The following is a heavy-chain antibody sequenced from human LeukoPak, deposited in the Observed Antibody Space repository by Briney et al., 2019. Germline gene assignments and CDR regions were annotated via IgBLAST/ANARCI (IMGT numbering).Heavy chain of an antibody. CDR2: IYHSGST. D-gene: IGHD1-26*01. V-gene: IGHV4-4*02. CDR1: GFTFSSYW. CDR3: ARENALSGSSFDY. Sequence: GSLRLSCAASGFTFSSYWMNWARQAPGKGLEWIGEIYHSGSTNYNPSLKSRVTISVDKSKNQFSLKLSSVTAADTAVYYCARENALSGSSFDYWGQGTLVTVSS. J-gene: IGHJ4*02.